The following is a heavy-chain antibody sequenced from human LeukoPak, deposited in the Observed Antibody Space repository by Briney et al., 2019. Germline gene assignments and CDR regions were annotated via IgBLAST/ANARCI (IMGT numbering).Heavy chain of an antibody. D-gene: IGHD6-19*01. CDR3: AKSPYSSGWPPFDY. V-gene: IGHV3-23*01. J-gene: IGHJ4*02. CDR2: ISGSGSST. CDR1: GFTLSSYA. Sequence: GGSLRLSCAASGFTLSSYAMSWVRQAPGKGLEWVSAISGSGSSTYYADSVRGRFTISRDNSKNTLYLQMNSLRAEDTAVYYCAKSPYSSGWPPFDYWGQGTLVTVSS.